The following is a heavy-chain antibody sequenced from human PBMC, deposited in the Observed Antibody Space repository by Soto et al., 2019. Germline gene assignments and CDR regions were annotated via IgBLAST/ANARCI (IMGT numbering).Heavy chain of an antibody. D-gene: IGHD6-19*01. V-gene: IGHV4-39*01. CDR3: IYSSGLHPYDDY. Sequence: QLQLQESGPGLVKPSETLSLTCTVSGGSISSSSYYWGWIRQPPGKGLEWIGSIYYSGSTYYNPSLKSRATISVDSSKNQFSLKLSSVTAADTAVYYCIYSSGLHPYDDYWGQGTLVTVSS. CDR2: IYYSGST. J-gene: IGHJ4*02. CDR1: GGSISSSSYY.